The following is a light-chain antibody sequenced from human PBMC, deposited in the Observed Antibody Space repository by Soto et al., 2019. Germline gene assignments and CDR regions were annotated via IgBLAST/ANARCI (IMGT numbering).Light chain of an antibody. CDR2: GAS. CDR1: QSVSSN. V-gene: IGKV3-15*01. CDR3: QQYNNWPRT. J-gene: IGKJ1*01. Sequence: EIVMTHAPATLSVSQGERATFSCRASQSVSSNLAWYQQKPGQAPRLLIYGASTRATGIPARFSGSGSGTEFTLTISSLQSEDFAVYYGQQYNNWPRTFGQGTKVEIK.